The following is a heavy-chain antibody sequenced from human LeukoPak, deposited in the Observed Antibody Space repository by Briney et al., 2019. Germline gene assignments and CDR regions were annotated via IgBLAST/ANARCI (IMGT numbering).Heavy chain of an antibody. V-gene: IGHV4-34*01. J-gene: IGHJ4*02. D-gene: IGHD3-3*01. CDR1: GGSFSGYY. CDR2: INHSGST. CDR3: ARLYYDFWSGYYYYFDY. Sequence: SETLSLTCAVYGGSFSGYYWSWIRQPPGKGLEWIGEINHSGSTNYNPSLKSRVTISVDTSKNQFSLKLSSVTAADTVVYYCARLYYDFWSGYYYYFDYWGQGTLVTVSS.